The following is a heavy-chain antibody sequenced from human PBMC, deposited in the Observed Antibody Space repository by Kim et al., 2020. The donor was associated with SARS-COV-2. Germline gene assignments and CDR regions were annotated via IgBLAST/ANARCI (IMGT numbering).Heavy chain of an antibody. CDR2: VYPGDSDS. D-gene: IGHD6-13*01. CDR3: ARRDIAATGTPGAEYFQV. J-gene: IGHJ1*01. CDR1: GYSFASYW. Sequence: GESLKISCKGSGYSFASYWIGWVRQMPGKGLEWMGIVYPGDSDSRYSPSFQSQATISADKSISTAYLQWSSLKASDTAMYYCARRDIAATGTPGAEYFQVWGQGTLVTVSS. V-gene: IGHV5-51*01.